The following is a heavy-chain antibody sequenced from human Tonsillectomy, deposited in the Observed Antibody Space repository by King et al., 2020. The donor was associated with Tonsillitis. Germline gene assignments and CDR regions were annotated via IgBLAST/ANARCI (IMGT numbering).Heavy chain of an antibody. CDR3: ARDLGKFDSSGYSYNWWFDP. CDR2: IIPIFGTA. D-gene: IGHD3-22*01. J-gene: IGHJ5*02. CDR1: GGTFSSYA. V-gene: IGHV1-69*01. Sequence: QLVQSGAEVKKPGSSVKVSCKASGGTFSSYAISWVRQAPGQGLDWLGGIIPIFGTANYAHTVQGRVTITSDEATSTADMEVSSLRSEDTAVYYCARDLGKFDSSGYSYNWWFDPWGQGTLVTVSS.